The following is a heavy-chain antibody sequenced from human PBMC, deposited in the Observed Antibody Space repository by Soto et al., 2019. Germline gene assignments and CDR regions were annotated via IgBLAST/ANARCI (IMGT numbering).Heavy chain of an antibody. CDR2: IDPSDSDT. J-gene: IGHJ5*02. V-gene: IGHV5-10-1*01. CDR1: GHNVSRYW. Sequence: GESLKISCKVSGHNVSRYWIYWVRQTPGRGLEWMGRIDPSDSDTDYSPSFQGHVTISTDKSINTAYLHWSSLKASDTAMYYCTNQSPTNDCSGGRCYSGSFDPWGQGT. D-gene: IGHD2-15*01. CDR3: TNQSPTNDCSGGRCYSGSFDP.